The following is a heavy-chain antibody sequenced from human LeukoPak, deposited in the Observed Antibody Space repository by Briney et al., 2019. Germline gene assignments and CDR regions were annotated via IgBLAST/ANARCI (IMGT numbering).Heavy chain of an antibody. D-gene: IGHD6-13*01. CDR3: ARDSRVSLDV. CDR2: IDPNTGGT. V-gene: IGHV1-2*06. CDR1: EYTFTGYY. Sequence: ASVKVSCKASEYTFTGYYMHWARQAPGQGLEWMGRIDPNTGGTIYAQKFQGRVTMTRDTSVNTAYMDLSRLTSDDTAVYYCARDSRVSLDVWGKGTTATVSS. J-gene: IGHJ6*04.